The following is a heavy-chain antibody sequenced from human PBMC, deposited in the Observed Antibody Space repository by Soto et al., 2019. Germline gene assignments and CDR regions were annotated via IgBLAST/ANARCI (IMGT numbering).Heavy chain of an antibody. V-gene: IGHV3-11*06. CDR1: GFPFSDYY. D-gene: IGHD2-21*01. J-gene: IGHJ4*02. CDR3: VRGGGGGLFEH. Sequence: GGSLRLSCPTSGFPFSDYYMSWIRQAPGKGLEWLSHISPKSTYRNYADSVKGRFTISRDNTKSSLFLQMNSLGVEDTAVYYCVRGGGGGLFEHWGQGVLVTV. CDR2: ISPKSTYR.